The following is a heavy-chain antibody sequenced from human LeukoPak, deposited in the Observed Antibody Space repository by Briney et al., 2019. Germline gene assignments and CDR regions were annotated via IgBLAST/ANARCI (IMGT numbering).Heavy chain of an antibody. V-gene: IGHV3-21*01. CDR1: GFTFSSYT. CDR3: ARLGAAGTSIDY. CDR2: ISSSSSYK. Sequence: GGSLRLSCAASGFTFSSYTMHWVRQAPGKGLEWVSSISSSSSYKYYADSVKGRFTISRDDAKNSLFLQMNSLRAEDTAVYFCARLGAAGTSIDYWGQGTLVTVSS. J-gene: IGHJ4*02. D-gene: IGHD6-19*01.